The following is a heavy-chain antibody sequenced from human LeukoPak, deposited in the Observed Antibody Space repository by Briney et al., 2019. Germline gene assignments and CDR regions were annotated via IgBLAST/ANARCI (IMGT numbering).Heavy chain of an antibody. Sequence: GGSLRLSCAASGFTFSSYAMTWVRQAPGKGLKWVPAFSATDGSAQYAESVEGRFTISRDNSKNTLLLQMNSLGAEDTAVYYCARAKIAAAGTGAFDVWGQGTLVTVSS. CDR1: GFTFSSYA. CDR3: ARAKIAAAGTGAFDV. V-gene: IGHV3-23*01. D-gene: IGHD6-13*01. J-gene: IGHJ3*01. CDR2: FSATDGSA.